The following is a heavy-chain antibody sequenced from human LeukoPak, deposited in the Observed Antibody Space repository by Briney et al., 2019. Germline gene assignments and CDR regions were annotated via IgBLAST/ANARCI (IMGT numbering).Heavy chain of an antibody. CDR1: GFTFSTYV. CDR2: VTVGGGDA. CDR3: VKRPSEPCRDGGCYFDS. J-gene: IGHJ4*02. Sequence: GGTLRLSCAASGFTFSTYVLSWVRQAPGQGLGRVSSVTVGGGDAYYADSAMGWFIISRDNSKDTLFLQMNRLTAEDTATYSCVKRPSEPCRDGGCYFDSWGRGTVVTVSS. V-gene: IGHV3-23*01. D-gene: IGHD2-8*01.